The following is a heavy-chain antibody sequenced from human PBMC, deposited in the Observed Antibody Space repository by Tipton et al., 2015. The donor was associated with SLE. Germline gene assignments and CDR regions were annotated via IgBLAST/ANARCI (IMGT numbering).Heavy chain of an antibody. CDR3: ASTYYYYMDV. CDR1: GGSISSYY. V-gene: IGHV4-59*01. J-gene: IGHJ6*03. CDR2: IYYSGST. Sequence: LRLSCTVSGGSISSYYWSWIRQPPGKGLEWIGYIYYSGSTNYNPSLKSRVTISVDTSKNQFSLKLSSVTAADTAVYYCASTYYYYMDVWGKGTTVTVSS.